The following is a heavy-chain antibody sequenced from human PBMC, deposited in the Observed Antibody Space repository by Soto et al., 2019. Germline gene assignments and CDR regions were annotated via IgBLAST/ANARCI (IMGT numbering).Heavy chain of an antibody. CDR1: GYTFTSYG. D-gene: IGHD6-13*01. CDR2: INAANGDT. Sequence: ASVKVSCKASGYTFTSYGTHWVRQAPGQRLEWMGWINAANGDTKYSPKFQGRVTITRDTSASTAYMELSSLRSEDTAVYYCVRRHVSATGIDWFDPWGQGTLVTVSS. V-gene: IGHV1-3*01. CDR3: VRRHVSATGIDWFDP. J-gene: IGHJ5*02.